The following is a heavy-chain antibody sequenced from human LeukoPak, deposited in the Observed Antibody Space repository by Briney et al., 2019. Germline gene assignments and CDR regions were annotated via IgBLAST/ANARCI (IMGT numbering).Heavy chain of an antibody. V-gene: IGHV2-5*02. CDR3: ARTLAAAGSEEFDY. Sequence: SGPTLVNPTQTLTLICTFSGFSLSTSGVGVGWIRQPPGKALEWLALIYWDDDKRYSPSLKSRLTITKDTSKNQVVLTMTNMDPVDTATYYCARTLAAAGSEEFDYWGQGTLVTVSS. J-gene: IGHJ4*02. D-gene: IGHD6-13*01. CDR2: IYWDDDK. CDR1: GFSLSTSGVG.